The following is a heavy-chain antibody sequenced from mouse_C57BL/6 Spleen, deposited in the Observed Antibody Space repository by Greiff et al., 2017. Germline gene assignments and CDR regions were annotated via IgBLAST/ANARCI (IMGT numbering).Heavy chain of an antibody. CDR2: IYPSDSDN. D-gene: IGHD1-1*01. V-gene: IGHV1-61*01. CDR3: AYYYGSGGDY. CDR1: GYTFTSYW. Sequence: VQLQQPGAELLSPGSSVKLSCKASGYTFTSYWLAWVKQSPGQGLEWIGNIYPSDSDNNYNQKFKEQALLTVIKSSTSSYIPLSSLTSVDSAVYYFAYYYGSGGDYWGQGTTLTVSS. J-gene: IGHJ2*01.